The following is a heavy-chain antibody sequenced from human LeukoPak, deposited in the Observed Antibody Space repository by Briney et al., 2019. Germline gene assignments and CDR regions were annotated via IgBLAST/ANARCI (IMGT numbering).Heavy chain of an antibody. V-gene: IGHV1-2*02. CDR2: INPNSGGT. CDR1: GYTFTGYY. CDR3: ARVDGYYDSRGYYYFLDY. D-gene: IGHD3-22*01. J-gene: IGHJ4*02. Sequence: GASVKVSCKASGYTFTGYYMHWVRQAPGQGLEWMGWINPNSGGTNYAQKFQGRVTMTRDTSISTAYMELSRLRSDDTAVYYCARVDGYYDSRGYYYFLDYLGQGTLVTVSS.